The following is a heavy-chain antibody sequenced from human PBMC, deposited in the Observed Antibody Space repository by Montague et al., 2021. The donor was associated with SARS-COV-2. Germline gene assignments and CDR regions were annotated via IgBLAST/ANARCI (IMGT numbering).Heavy chain of an antibody. J-gene: IGHJ5*02. CDR1: GGSISSETSY. CDR2: MSYSGGA. CDR3: ARHPTTHAFDP. V-gene: IGHV4-39*01. Sequence: SETLSLTCTVSGGSISSETSYWGWIRQPPGKGLEWIGAMSYSGGAYYNPSLKSRVTISVDTSKNQISLNLRSVTAADTSVYYCARHPTTHAFDPWGQGILVTVSS. D-gene: IGHD1-1*01.